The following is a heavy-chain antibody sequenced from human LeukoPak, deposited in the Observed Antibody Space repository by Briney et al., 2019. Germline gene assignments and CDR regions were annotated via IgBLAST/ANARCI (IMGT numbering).Heavy chain of an antibody. Sequence: PGGSLRLSCAASGFTFSSYSMNWVRQAPGKGLEWVSSIGSSSSYIYYADSVKGRFTISRDNAKNSLYLQMNSLRAEDTAVYYCARGRVPAAMRNSYYFDYWGQGTLVTVSS. D-gene: IGHD2-2*01. J-gene: IGHJ4*02. CDR1: GFTFSSYS. CDR3: ARGRVPAAMRNSYYFDY. V-gene: IGHV3-21*01. CDR2: IGSSSSYI.